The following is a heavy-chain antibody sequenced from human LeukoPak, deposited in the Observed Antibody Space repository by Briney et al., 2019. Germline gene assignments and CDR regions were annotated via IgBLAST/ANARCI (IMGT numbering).Heavy chain of an antibody. CDR1: GYTFTSYY. V-gene: IGHV1-46*01. D-gene: IGHD3-22*01. J-gene: IGHJ4*02. CDR2: INPSGGST. CDR3: ARDPNYYDSSGYSDY. Sequence: GASVKVSCKASGYTFTSYYMHWVRQAPGQGLEWMGIINPSGGSTSYAQKFQGRVTMTRDTSTSTVYMELSSLRSEDTAVYYCARDPNYYDSSGYSDYWGQGTLVTVSS.